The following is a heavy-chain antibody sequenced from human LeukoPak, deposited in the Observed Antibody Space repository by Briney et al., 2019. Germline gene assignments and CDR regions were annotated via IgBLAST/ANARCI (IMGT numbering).Heavy chain of an antibody. J-gene: IGHJ4*02. D-gene: IGHD3-22*01. CDR2: IYPGDPHT. Sequence: GESLKISCKGSGYSFTTYWLGWVRQMPGKGLEWMGIIYPGDPHTRYSPSFQGQVTISADKSISTAYLQWSSLKASDTAMYYCARHGYFDSSGYRLDYWGQGTLVTVSS. CDR1: GYSFTTYW. V-gene: IGHV5-51*01. CDR3: ARHGYFDSSGYRLDY.